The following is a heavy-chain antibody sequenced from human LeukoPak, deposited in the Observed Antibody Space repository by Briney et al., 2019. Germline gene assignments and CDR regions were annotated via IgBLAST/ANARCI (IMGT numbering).Heavy chain of an antibody. CDR2: ISSSGSTI. V-gene: IGHV3-48*03. CDR1: GFTFSSYE. Sequence: PGGSLRLSCAASGFTFSSYEMNWVRQAPGKGLEWVSYISSSGSTIYYADSVKGRFTISRDNAKNSLYPQMNSLRAEDTAVYYCARDKEYPELDYWGQGTLVTVSS. D-gene: IGHD2/OR15-2a*01. CDR3: ARDKEYPELDY. J-gene: IGHJ4*02.